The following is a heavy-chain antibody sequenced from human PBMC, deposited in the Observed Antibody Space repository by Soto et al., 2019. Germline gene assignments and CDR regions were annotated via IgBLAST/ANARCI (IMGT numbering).Heavy chain of an antibody. Sequence: SETLSLTCTVSGGSISSSSYYWGWIRQPPGKGLEWIGSIYYSGSTYYNPSLKSRVTISVDTSKNQFSLKLSSVTAADTAVYYCARLVSSWYYFDYLGQGTLVTVSS. J-gene: IGHJ4*02. CDR2: IYYSGST. CDR1: GGSISSSSYY. D-gene: IGHD6-13*01. V-gene: IGHV4-39*01. CDR3: ARLVSSWYYFDY.